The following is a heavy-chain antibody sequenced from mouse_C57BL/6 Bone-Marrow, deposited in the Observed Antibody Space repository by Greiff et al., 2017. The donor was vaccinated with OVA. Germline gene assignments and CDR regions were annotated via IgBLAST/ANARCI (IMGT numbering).Heavy chain of an antibody. D-gene: IGHD1-1*02. CDR1: GFNIKDDY. V-gene: IGHV14-4*01. CDR2: IDPENGDT. Sequence: VQLKQSGAELVRPGASVKLSCTASGFNIKDDYMHWVKQRPEQGLEWIGWIDPENGDTEYASKFQGKATITADTSSNTAYLQLSSLTSEDTAVYYCTTLSMVRVDYWGQGTTLTVSS. J-gene: IGHJ2*01. CDR3: TTLSMVRVDY.